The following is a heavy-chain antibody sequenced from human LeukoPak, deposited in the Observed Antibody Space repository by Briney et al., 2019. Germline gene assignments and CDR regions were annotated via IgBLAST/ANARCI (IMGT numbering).Heavy chain of an antibody. CDR3: AADLIYGDYTFDY. V-gene: IGHV1-58*01. CDR2: IVVGSGNT. J-gene: IGHJ4*02. D-gene: IGHD4-17*01. CDR1: GFTFTSSA. Sequence: ASVKVSCKASGFTFTSSAVQWVRQARGQRLEWIGWIVVGSGNTNYAQKFQERVTITRDMSTSTAYMEPSSLRSEDTAVYYCAADLIYGDYTFDYWGQGTLVTVSS.